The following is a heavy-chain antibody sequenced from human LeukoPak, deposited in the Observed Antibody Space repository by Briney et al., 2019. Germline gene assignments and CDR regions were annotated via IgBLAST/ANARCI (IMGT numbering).Heavy chain of an antibody. CDR1: GGSFSGYY. J-gene: IGHJ4*02. V-gene: IGHV4-34*01. CDR2: INHSGST. Sequence: SETLSLTCAVYGGSFSGYYWSWIRQPPGKGLEWIGEINHSGSTNYNPSLKSRVTISVDTSKNQFSLKLSSVTAADTAVYYCARVAAAPDWDDYWGQGTLVTVSS. CDR3: ARVAAAPDWDDY. D-gene: IGHD6-13*01.